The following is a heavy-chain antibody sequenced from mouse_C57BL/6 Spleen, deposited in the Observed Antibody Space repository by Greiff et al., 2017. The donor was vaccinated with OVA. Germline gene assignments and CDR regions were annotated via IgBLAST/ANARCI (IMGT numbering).Heavy chain of an antibody. V-gene: IGHV1-39*01. CDR3: AREGGYDYDGRPYAMDY. J-gene: IGHJ4*01. CDR1: GYSFTDYN. D-gene: IGHD2-4*01. CDR2: INPNYGTT. Sequence: VQLKESGPELVKPGASVKISCKASGYSFTDYNMNWVKQSNGKSLEWIGVINPNYGTTSYNQKFKGKATLTVDQSSSTAYMQLNSLTSEDSAVYYCAREGGYDYDGRPYAMDYWGQGTSVTVSS.